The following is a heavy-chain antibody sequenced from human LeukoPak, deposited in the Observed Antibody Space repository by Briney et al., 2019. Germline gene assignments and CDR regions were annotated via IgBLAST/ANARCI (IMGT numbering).Heavy chain of an antibody. J-gene: IGHJ4*02. CDR2: IWYDGSNK. CDR1: GFTFSSYG. Sequence: PGGSLRLSCAASGFTFSSYGMHWVRQAPGKGLEWVAVIWYDGSNKYYADSVKGRFTISRDNSKNTLYLQMNSLRAEDTAVYYCAKDISDILTGYYFDYWGQGTLVTVSS. V-gene: IGHV3-33*06. CDR3: AKDISDILTGYYFDY. D-gene: IGHD3-9*01.